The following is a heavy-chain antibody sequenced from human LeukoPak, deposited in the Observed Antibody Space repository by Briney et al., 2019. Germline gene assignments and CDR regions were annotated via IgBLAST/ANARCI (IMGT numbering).Heavy chain of an antibody. CDR3: ARGVDSSSSWYAFDI. CDR2: IYHSGST. V-gene: IGHV4-30-2*01. D-gene: IGHD6-6*01. J-gene: IGHJ3*02. Sequence: SETLSLTCTVSGGSISSGGYYWSWIRQPPGKGLEWIGYIYHSGSTYYNPSLKSRVTISVDRSKNQFSLKLSSVTAADTAVYYCARGVDSSSSWYAFDIWGQGTMVTVSS. CDR1: GGSISSGGYY.